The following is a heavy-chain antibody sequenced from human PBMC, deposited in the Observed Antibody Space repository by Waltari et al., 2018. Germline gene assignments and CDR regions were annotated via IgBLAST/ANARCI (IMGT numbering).Heavy chain of an antibody. J-gene: IGHJ4*02. CDR1: GFIFNGYA. D-gene: IGHD2-8*01. Sequence: QVQLVESGGGMVQPGRSLRLSCAASGFIFNGYARHWVSQAPGKGLEWLAVVSYDGNNKDYADSVKGRFTISRDNLKNTLFLQMNSLRVDDTAVYYCAKQLYSGAWDAFDSWGQGTLVTVSS. CDR2: VSYDGNNK. V-gene: IGHV3-30*18. CDR3: AKQLYSGAWDAFDS.